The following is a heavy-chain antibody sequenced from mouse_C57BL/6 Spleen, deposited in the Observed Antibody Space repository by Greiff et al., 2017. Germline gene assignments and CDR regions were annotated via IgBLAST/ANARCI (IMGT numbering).Heavy chain of an antibody. CDR3: TAYYYGSSYRVAY. CDR1: GFNINDDY. J-gene: IGHJ3*01. Sequence: EVQLQQSGAELVRPGASVKLSCTASGFNINDDYMHWVKQRPEQGLEWIGWIDPENGDTEYASKFQGKATITADTSSNTAYLQLSSLTSEDTAVYYCTAYYYGSSYRVAYWGQGTLVTVSA. D-gene: IGHD1-1*01. CDR2: IDPENGDT. V-gene: IGHV14-4*01.